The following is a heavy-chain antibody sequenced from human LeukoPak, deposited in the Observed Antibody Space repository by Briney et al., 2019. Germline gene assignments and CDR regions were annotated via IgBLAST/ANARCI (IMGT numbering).Heavy chain of an antibody. CDR2: MNPNSGNT. J-gene: IGHJ6*03. Sequence: ASVKVSCKASGYIFTGYYVHWVRQAPGQGLEWMGWMNPNSGNTGYAQKFQGRVTITRNTSISTAYMELSSLRSEDTAVYYCARAGGRGNGYYVGPFDYYYMDVWGKGTTVTVSS. V-gene: IGHV1-8*03. CDR3: ARAGGRGNGYYVGPFDYYYMDV. CDR1: GYIFTGYY. D-gene: IGHD3-3*01.